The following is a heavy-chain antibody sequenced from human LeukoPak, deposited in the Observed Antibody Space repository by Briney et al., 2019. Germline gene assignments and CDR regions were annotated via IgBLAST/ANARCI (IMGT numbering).Heavy chain of an antibody. Sequence: ASVKVSCKASGYTFTSYGISWVRQAPGQGLEWMGWISAYNGNTNHAQELQGRVTMTTDTSTSTAYMELRSLRSDDTAVYYCARILYGDYLFDYWGQGTLVTVSS. CDR2: ISAYNGNT. V-gene: IGHV1-18*04. J-gene: IGHJ4*02. CDR1: GYTFTSYG. D-gene: IGHD4-17*01. CDR3: ARILYGDYLFDY.